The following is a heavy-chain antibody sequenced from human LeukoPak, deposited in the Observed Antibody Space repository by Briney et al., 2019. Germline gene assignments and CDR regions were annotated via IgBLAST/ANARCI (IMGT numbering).Heavy chain of an antibody. V-gene: IGHV4-61*02. CDR3: ARVTTGGYYNC. CDR2: IYTSGST. J-gene: IGHJ4*02. D-gene: IGHD3-22*01. CDR1: GGSISSGSYY. Sequence: PSETLSLTCGVSGGSISSGSYYWRWIRQPGGKGLEWIGRIYTSGSTNYNPSLKSRVTMSFDASNNQFSLRLSSVTAADTAVYYCARVTTGGYYNCWGQGTLVTVSS.